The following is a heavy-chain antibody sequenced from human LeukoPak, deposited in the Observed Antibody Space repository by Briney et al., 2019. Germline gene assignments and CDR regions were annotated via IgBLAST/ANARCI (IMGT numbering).Heavy chain of an antibody. D-gene: IGHD2-15*01. Sequence: GVAVKVSCKASGYTFTGYYMHWVRQAPGQGLEWMGWIKAYNCKTKYLQKVLGRVTITTDTSTSTAYMELRSLRSDDTAVYYCARGGLVVVVAATPSTTPGLLHWLDPWGQGTLVSV. J-gene: IGHJ5*02. CDR3: ARGGLVVVVAATPSTTPGLLHWLDP. CDR2: IKAYNCKT. V-gene: IGHV1-18*04. CDR1: GYTFTGYY.